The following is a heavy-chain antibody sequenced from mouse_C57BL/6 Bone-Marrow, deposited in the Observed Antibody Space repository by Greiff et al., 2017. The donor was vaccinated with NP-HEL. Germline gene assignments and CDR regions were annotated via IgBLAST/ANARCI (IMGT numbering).Heavy chain of an antibody. J-gene: IGHJ2*01. CDR2: IDPSDSYT. CDR1: GYTFTSYW. D-gene: IGHD1-1*01. CDR3: ARERGHYYGSSYYFDY. Sequence: QVQLQQPGAELVRPGTSVKLSCKASGYTFTSYWMHWVKQRPGQGLEWIGVIDPSDSYTNYNQKFKGKATLTVDTSSSTAYMQLSSLTSEDSAVYYCARERGHYYGSSYYFDYWGQGTTLTVSS. V-gene: IGHV1-59*01.